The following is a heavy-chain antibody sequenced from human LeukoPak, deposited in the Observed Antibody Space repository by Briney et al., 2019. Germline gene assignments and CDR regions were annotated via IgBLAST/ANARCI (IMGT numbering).Heavy chain of an antibody. D-gene: IGHD5-18*01. V-gene: IGHV4-59*08. CDR1: GGSISSYY. Sequence: SETLSLTRTVSGGSISSYYWSWIRQPPGKGLEWIAYISDIGSINYNPSLKSRVTISVDTSKNQFSLKLSSVTAADTAVYYCASRGRTVDTAMGADYWGQGTLVTVSS. CDR3: ASRGRTVDTAMGADY. CDR2: ISDIGSI. J-gene: IGHJ4*02.